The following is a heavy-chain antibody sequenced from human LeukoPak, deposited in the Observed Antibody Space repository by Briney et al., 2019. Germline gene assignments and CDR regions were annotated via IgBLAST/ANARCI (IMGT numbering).Heavy chain of an antibody. CDR2: IYSGGST. V-gene: IGHV3-53*01. CDR1: GGSISSYY. J-gene: IGHJ6*03. Sequence: ETLSLTCTVSGGSISSYYWSWIRQAPGKGLEWVSVIYSGGSTYYADSVKGRFTISRDNSKNTLYLQMNSLRAEDTAVYYCARVSTVVIYYYYMDVWGKGTTVTASS. D-gene: IGHD4-23*01. CDR3: ARVSTVVIYYYYMDV.